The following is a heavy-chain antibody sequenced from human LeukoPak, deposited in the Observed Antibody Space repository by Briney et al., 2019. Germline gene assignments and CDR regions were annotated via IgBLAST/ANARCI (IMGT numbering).Heavy chain of an antibody. J-gene: IGHJ3*02. D-gene: IGHD3-10*01. CDR1: GGSFSGYY. CDR3: AKSNGYGLVDI. CDR2: INHSGST. V-gene: IGHV4-34*01. Sequence: SETLSLTCAVYGGSFSGYYWSWIRQPPGKGLEWIGEINHSGSTNYNPSLKSRVTISVDTSKNQFSLKLMSVTAADTAVYYCAKSNGYGLVDIWGQGTMVTVSS.